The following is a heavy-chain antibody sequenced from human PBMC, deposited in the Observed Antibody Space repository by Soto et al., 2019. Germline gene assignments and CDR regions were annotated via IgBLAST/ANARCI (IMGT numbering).Heavy chain of an antibody. D-gene: IGHD4-17*01. CDR1: GFTFSSYT. J-gene: IGHJ4*02. Sequence: EVQLVESGGGLVKPGESLRLSCVTSGFTFSSYTMMWVRQAPGKGLEWVSSISSSSGYIYYADSVKGRFTISRDNARNSLYLQMSSLRVEDTAVYYCASKPPAHENGDCDWGQGTLVTVSS. CDR3: ASKPPAHENGDCD. V-gene: IGHV3-21*02. CDR2: ISSSSGYI.